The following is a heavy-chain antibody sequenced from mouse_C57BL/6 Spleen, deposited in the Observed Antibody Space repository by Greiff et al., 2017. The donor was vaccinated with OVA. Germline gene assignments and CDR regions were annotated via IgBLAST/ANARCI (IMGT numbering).Heavy chain of an antibody. D-gene: IGHD2-2*01. V-gene: IGHV1-15*01. J-gene: IGHJ2*01. CDR3: TRDYGYDQYYFDY. CDR1: GYTFTDYE. Sequence: VQLQQSGAELVRPGASVTLSCKASGYTFTDYEMHWVKQTPVHGLEWIGAIDPETGGTAYNQKFKGKAILTADKSSSTAYMELRSLTSEDSAVYYCTRDYGYDQYYFDYWGQGTTLTVSS. CDR2: IDPETGGT.